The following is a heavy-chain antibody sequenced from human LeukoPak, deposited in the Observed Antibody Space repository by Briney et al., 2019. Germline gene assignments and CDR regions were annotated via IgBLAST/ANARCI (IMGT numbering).Heavy chain of an antibody. V-gene: IGHV4-28*01. J-gene: IGHJ4*02. Sequence: SDTLSLTCAVSGYSITSSSWWGWIRQPPGKGLAWIGYIYHSGTTYYNPSLQSRVTMSVDTSKNQFSLKLSSVTAVDTAVYYCARKENVYYYFDYWGQGTLVTVSS. CDR2: IYHSGTT. CDR3: ARKENVYYYFDY. D-gene: IGHD3-10*01. CDR1: GYSITSSSW.